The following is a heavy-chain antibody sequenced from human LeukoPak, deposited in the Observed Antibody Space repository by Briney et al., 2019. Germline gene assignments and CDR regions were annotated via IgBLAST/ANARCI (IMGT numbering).Heavy chain of an antibody. D-gene: IGHD3-22*01. CDR2: ISSSSSYI. V-gene: IGHV3-21*01. CDR3: ARGPYYYDSSGYFYDRNRSPLDY. CDR1: GFTFSSYS. J-gene: IGHJ4*02. Sequence: PGGSLRLSCAASGFTFSSYSMNWVRQAPGKGLELVSSISSSSSYIYYADSVKGRFTISRDNAKNSLYLQMNSLRAEDTAVYYCARGPYYYDSSGYFYDRNRSPLDYWGQGTLVTVSS.